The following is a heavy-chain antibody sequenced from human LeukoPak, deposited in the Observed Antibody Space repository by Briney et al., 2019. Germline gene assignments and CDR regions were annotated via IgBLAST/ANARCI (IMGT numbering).Heavy chain of an antibody. CDR2: INPNSGGT. J-gene: IGHJ4*02. Sequence: GASVKVSCKASGYTFTSYDINWVRQAPGQGLEWMGWINPNSGGTNYAQKFQGRVTMTRDTSISTAYMELSRLRSDDTAVYYCARDQEQWLVQGLVDYWGQGTLVTVSS. V-gene: IGHV1-2*02. CDR1: GYTFTSYD. D-gene: IGHD6-19*01. CDR3: ARDQEQWLVQGLVDY.